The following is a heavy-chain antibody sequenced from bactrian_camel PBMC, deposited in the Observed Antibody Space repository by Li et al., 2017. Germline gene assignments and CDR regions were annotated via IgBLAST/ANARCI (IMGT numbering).Heavy chain of an antibody. V-gene: IGHV3S55*01. CDR1: GFTSSRYC. CDR2: ISPAGNT. CDR3: AAGGGYCSGGLVARQFVY. J-gene: IGHJ4*01. Sequence: QVQLVESGGGSVQAGGSLRLSCAVSGFTSSRYCMGWFRQAPGKEREGVAAISPAGNTISTGSVRGRFTISQDNAKNTLYLQMNNLQPEDTAMYYCAAGGGYCSGGLVARQFVYWGQGTQVTV. D-gene: IGHD3*01.